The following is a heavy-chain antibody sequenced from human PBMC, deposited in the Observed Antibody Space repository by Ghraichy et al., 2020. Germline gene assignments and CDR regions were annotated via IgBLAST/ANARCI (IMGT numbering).Heavy chain of an antibody. V-gene: IGHV4-4*07. CDR1: GDSLTNYY. Sequence: SETLSLTCTVSGDSLTNYYWSWVRQPAGKGLEWLGRVFTSGSTRLNPSLESRLTMSLDTSKNHFSLSLTSVTAADTAVYYCINGGPPFDSWGQGAQVTVTS. J-gene: IGHJ4*02. CDR2: VFTSGST. CDR3: INGGPPFDS.